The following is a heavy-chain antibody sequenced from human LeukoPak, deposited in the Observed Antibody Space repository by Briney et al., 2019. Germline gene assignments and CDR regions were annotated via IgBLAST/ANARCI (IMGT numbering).Heavy chain of an antibody. CDR2: ISSSGSTI. Sequence: GGSLRLSCAASGFTFSDYYMSWIRQAPGKGLEWVSYISSSGSTIYYADSVKGRFTISRDNAKNSLYLQMNSLRAEDTAVYYCARARVEYYGSGRPVPYYFDYWGQGTLVTVSS. CDR1: GFTFSDYY. V-gene: IGHV3-11*04. D-gene: IGHD3-10*01. J-gene: IGHJ4*02. CDR3: ARARVEYYGSGRPVPYYFDY.